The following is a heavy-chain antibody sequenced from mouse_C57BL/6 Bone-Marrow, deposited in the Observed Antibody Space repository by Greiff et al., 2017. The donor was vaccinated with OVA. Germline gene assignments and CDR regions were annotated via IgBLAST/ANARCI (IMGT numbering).Heavy chain of an antibody. CDR1: GYTFTDYY. J-gene: IGHJ3*01. CDR3: ARWLLGFAY. CDR2: INPYNGGT. Sequence: VQLKQSGPVLVKPGASVKMSCKASGYTFTDYYMNWVKQSHGKSLEWIGVINPYNGGTSYNQKFKGKATLTVDKSSSTAYMELNSLTSEDSAVYYCARWLLGFAYWGQGTLVTVSA. D-gene: IGHD2-3*01. V-gene: IGHV1-19*01.